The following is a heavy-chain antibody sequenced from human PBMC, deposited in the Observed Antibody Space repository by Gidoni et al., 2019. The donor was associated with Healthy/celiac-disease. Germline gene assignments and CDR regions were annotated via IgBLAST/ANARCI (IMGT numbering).Heavy chain of an antibody. D-gene: IGHD4-17*01. V-gene: IGHV4-34*01. CDR1: GGSFSGYY. CDR2: INHSGST. Sequence: QVQLQQWGAGLLKPSETLSLTCAVYGGSFSGYYWSWIRQHPGKGLEWIGEINHSGSTNYNPSLKSRVTISVDTSKNQFSLKLSSVTAADTDVYYCARGFSLYTVTPADWGQGTLVTVSS. J-gene: IGHJ4*02. CDR3: ARGFSLYTVTPAD.